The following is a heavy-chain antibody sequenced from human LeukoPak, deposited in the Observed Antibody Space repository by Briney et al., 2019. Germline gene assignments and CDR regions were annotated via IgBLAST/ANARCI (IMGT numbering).Heavy chain of an antibody. Sequence: ASVKVSCKASGYTFTSYYMHWVRQAPGHRLEWMGIINPSGGSTSYAQKFQGRVTMTRDTSTSTVYMELSSLRSEDTAVYYCARERKAAYCGGDCYSLRAHDGFDIWGQGTMVTVSS. V-gene: IGHV1-46*01. J-gene: IGHJ3*02. CDR3: ARERKAAYCGGDCYSLRAHDGFDI. D-gene: IGHD2-21*02. CDR2: INPSGGST. CDR1: GYTFTSYY.